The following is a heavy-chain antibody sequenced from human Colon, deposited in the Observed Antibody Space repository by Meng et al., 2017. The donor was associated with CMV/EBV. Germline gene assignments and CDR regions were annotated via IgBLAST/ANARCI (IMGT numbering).Heavy chain of an antibody. CDR2: ISYISHT. CDR1: ELTFNTLN. CDR3: ASELTVAATKAMDH. J-gene: IGHJ4*02. Sequence: CAASELTFNTLNMNWDRQAQGKGLEWISSISYISHTWYGESVRGRFTISRDNAKNSLYLQMNSLKGEDTAVYYCASELTVAATKAMDHWGQGTLVTVSS. D-gene: IGHD6-19*01. V-gene: IGHV3-69-1*01.